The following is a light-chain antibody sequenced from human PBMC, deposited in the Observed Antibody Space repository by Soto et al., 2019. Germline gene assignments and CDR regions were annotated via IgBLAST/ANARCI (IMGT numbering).Light chain of an antibody. Sequence: EIVMTQSPVTLSVSPGERATLSCRASQSVSSNFAWYQQKPGQAPRLLIYGASTRATGIPARFSGSGSGTEFTLTISSLQSEDFAVYYCQQYNDWRTFGQGTKLEIK. CDR3: QQYNDWRT. CDR1: QSVSSN. J-gene: IGKJ2*01. CDR2: GAS. V-gene: IGKV3-15*01.